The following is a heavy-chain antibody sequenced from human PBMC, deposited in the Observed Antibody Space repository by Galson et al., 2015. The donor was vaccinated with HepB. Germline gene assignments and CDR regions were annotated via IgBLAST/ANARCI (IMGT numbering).Heavy chain of an antibody. CDR1: GASVTGYY. D-gene: IGHD3-10*01. J-gene: IGHJ1*01. Sequence: SETLSLTCTVSGASVTGYYWSWIRQPPGKGLQWIGYIYYDGNTNYNPSLKSRVTMSVDTSKNQFSLNLRSVTATDTAVYYCARHGFGSEDYVWGQGTLVAVSS. CDR2: IYYDGNT. CDR3: ARHGFGSEDYV. V-gene: IGHV4-59*08.